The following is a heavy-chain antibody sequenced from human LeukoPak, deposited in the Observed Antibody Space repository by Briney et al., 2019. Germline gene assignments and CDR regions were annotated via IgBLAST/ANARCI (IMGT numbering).Heavy chain of an antibody. CDR3: ARHGGQWPNYFDY. CDR1: GGSISSYY. J-gene: IGHJ4*02. CDR2: IYYRGST. Sequence: SETLSLTCTVSGGSISSYYWSCIRQPPGKGLEWIGYIYYRGSTNYNPSLKSRVTISVDTSKNQFSLELSSVTAADTAVYYCARHGGQWPNYFDYWGQGTLVTVSS. D-gene: IGHD6-19*01. V-gene: IGHV4-59*08.